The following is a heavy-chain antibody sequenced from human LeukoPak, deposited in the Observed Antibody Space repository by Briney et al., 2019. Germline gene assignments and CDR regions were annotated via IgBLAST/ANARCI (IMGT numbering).Heavy chain of an antibody. CDR3: ARGSMVGATAIDY. V-gene: IGHV1-8*03. Sequence: GASVKVSCKASGYTFTGYYLQWVRQATGQGLEWMGWMNPNSGNTGYAQKFQGRVTITRNTSISTAYMELSSLRSEDTAVYYCARGSMVGATAIDYWGQGTLVTVSS. D-gene: IGHD1-26*01. CDR1: GYTFTGYY. CDR2: MNPNSGNT. J-gene: IGHJ4*02.